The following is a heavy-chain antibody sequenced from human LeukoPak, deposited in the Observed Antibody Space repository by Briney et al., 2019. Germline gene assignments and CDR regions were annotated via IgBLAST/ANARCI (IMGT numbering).Heavy chain of an antibody. CDR3: ASSITIFGANFDY. J-gene: IGHJ4*02. CDR2: ISSNGGST. CDR1: GFTFSSYA. D-gene: IGHD3-3*01. Sequence: GSLRLSCAASGFTFSSYAMHWVRQAPGKGLEYVSAISSNGGSTYYANSVKGRFTISRDNSKNTLYLQMGSLRAEDMAVYYCASSITIFGANFDYWGQGTLVTVSS. V-gene: IGHV3-64*01.